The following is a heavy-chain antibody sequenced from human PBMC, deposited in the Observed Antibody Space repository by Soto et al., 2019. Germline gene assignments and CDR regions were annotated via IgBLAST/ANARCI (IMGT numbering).Heavy chain of an antibody. CDR1: GFTFSSYS. Sequence: EVQLVESGGGLVQPGGSLRLSCAASGFTFSSYSMNWVRQAPGKGLEWVSYISSSSSTIYYADSVKGRFTISRDNAKNSLYLQMNSLRDEDTAVYYCARFQYFAYYYYGMDVWGQGTTVTVSS. CDR2: ISSSSSTI. CDR3: ARFQYFAYYYYGMDV. V-gene: IGHV3-48*02. J-gene: IGHJ6*02. D-gene: IGHD3-9*01.